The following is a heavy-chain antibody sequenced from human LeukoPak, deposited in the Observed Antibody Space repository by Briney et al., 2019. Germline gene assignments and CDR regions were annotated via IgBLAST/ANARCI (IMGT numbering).Heavy chain of an antibody. Sequence: PGGSLRLSCAASGFTFRTFAMSWVRQAPGKGLEWVSGISGSGGITYYADSVKGRFTISRDNAKNSLYLQMNSLRAGDTAVYYCARVMTTVTPFDYWGQGTLVTVSS. D-gene: IGHD4-17*01. CDR3: ARVMTTVTPFDY. CDR2: ISGSGGIT. V-gene: IGHV3-23*01. CDR1: GFTFRTFA. J-gene: IGHJ4*02.